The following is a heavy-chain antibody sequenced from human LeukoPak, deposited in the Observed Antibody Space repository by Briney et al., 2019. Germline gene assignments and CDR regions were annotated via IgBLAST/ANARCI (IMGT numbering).Heavy chain of an antibody. D-gene: IGHD2-21*02. CDR3: TRVNGDSVDPDYYYYMDV. V-gene: IGHV3-21*01. CDR2: ITSSRGDI. CDR1: GFDFSGCT. J-gene: IGHJ6*03. Sequence: GGSLRLSCAASGFDFSGCTMTWVRKAPGRGLEWLSAITSSRGDIYYADSAKGRFTISRDNAKNSLYLQINSLRAEDTAVYYCTRVNGDSVDPDYYYYMDVWGKGTTVTVSS.